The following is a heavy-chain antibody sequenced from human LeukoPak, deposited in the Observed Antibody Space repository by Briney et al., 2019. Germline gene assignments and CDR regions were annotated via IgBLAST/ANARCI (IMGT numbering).Heavy chain of an antibody. V-gene: IGHV3-11*01. CDR2: ISSSGSTI. CDR3: ARDSAMANFDY. D-gene: IGHD5-18*01. CDR1: GFTFSVYY. J-gene: IGHJ4*02. Sequence: GGSLRLSCAASGFTFSVYYMSWIRQAPGKGLEWVSYISSSGSTIYYADSVKGRFTISRDNAKNSLYLQMNSLRAEDTAVYYCARDSAMANFDYWGQGTLVTVSS.